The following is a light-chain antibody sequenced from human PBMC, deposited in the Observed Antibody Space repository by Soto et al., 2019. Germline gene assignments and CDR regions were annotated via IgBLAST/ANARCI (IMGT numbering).Light chain of an antibody. J-gene: IGKJ3*01. CDR2: GAS. CDR3: QQYGSSQVT. V-gene: IGKV3-20*01. CDR1: QSVSSNY. Sequence: EIVLTQSPGTLSVSPGQRAILSCRASQSVSSNYLVWYQHKPGQAPRLLISGASRSATGIPDRFSGSGSGKDFTLTISRLEPEDFAVYDCQQYGSSQVTFGPWTKVESK.